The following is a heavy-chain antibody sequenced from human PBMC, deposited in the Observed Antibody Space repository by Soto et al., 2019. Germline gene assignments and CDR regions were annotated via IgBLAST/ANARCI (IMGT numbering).Heavy chain of an antibody. CDR2: MYNTGST. Sequence: PSETLSLTCTVSGGSISSYYWSWIRQPPGKGLEWIGYMYNTGSTIYNPSLKSRVTISVDTSKNQFSLKLNSVTAADTAVYYCARDLWGYCGTACYHLDVWGQGTTVTVSS. CDR3: ARDLWGYCGTACYHLDV. D-gene: IGHD2-21*01. CDR1: GGSISSYY. J-gene: IGHJ6*02. V-gene: IGHV4-59*01.